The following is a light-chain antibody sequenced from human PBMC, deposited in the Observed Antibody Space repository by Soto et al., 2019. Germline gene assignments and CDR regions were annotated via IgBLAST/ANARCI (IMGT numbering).Light chain of an antibody. Sequence: EIVLTQSPGTLSLSPGERATLSCRASQSINNRYLAWYQQKPGQAPRLLIYAASSRATGIPDRFSGSGSGTDFTLTISRLAPEDFAVYYGQQFGSSPGFTFGPGTKVDIK. CDR1: QSINNRY. CDR3: QQFGSSPGFT. J-gene: IGKJ3*01. CDR2: AAS. V-gene: IGKV3-20*01.